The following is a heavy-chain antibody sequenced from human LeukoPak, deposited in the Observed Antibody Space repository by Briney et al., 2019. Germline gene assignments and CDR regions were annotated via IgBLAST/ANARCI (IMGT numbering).Heavy chain of an antibody. J-gene: IGHJ4*02. CDR2: ISAYNGNT. CDR3: ARPRSAYYDFWSGLMAGGWGCYFDY. D-gene: IGHD3-3*01. V-gene: IGHV1-18*01. CDR1: GYTFTSYG. Sequence: ASVKASCKASGYTFTSYGISWVRQAPGQGLEWMGWISAYNGNTNYAQKLQGRVTMTTDTSTSTAYMELRSLRSDDTAVYYCARPRSAYYDFWSGLMAGGWGCYFDYWGQGTLVTVSS.